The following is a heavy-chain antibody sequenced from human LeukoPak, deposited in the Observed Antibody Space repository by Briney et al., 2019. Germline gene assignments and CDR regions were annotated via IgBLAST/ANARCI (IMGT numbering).Heavy chain of an antibody. J-gene: IGHJ4*02. V-gene: IGHV4-38-2*02. CDR1: GYSISSGYY. Sequence: PSETLSLTCTVSGYSISSGYYWGWIRQPPGKGLEWIGSIYHSGSTYYNPSLKSRVTISVDTSKNQFSLKLSSVTAADTAVYYCARSDLTPDYWGQGTLVTVSS. CDR2: IYHSGST. D-gene: IGHD3-9*01. CDR3: ARSDLTPDY.